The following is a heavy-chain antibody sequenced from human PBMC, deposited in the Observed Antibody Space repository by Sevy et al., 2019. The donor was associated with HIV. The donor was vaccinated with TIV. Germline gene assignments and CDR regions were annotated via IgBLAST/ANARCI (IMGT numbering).Heavy chain of an antibody. CDR2: IYPEDSET. J-gene: IGHJ4*02. D-gene: IGHD3-22*01. V-gene: IGHV5-51*01. CDR3: ATARSGYFDSSGYYIY. Sequence: GESLKISCQGSGYCFTSHWIGWERHMPGKGLEWMGTIYPEDSETRYSPSFQGQVTFSADKSISTAYLQWSSLKASDTAMYYCATARSGYFDSSGYYIYWGQGTLVTVSS. CDR1: GYCFTSHW.